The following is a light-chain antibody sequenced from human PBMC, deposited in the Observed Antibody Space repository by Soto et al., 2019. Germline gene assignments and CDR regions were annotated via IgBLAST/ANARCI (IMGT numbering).Light chain of an antibody. CDR1: QSFNGY. Sequence: EIVLTQSPATLSLSPGERATLSCRASQSFNGYLAWYQQKPGQAPSLLIYDASNRATGIPARFSGSGSGTDFTLTISSLEPGDFAVYYCQQRSNWLWTFGQGTKVEIK. V-gene: IGKV3-11*01. CDR3: QQRSNWLWT. J-gene: IGKJ1*01. CDR2: DAS.